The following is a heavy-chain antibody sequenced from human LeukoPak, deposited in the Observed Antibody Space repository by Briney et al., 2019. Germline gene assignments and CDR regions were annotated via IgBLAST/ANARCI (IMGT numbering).Heavy chain of an antibody. J-gene: IGHJ4*02. Sequence: GGSLRLSCAASGFTFSNSWMTWVRQAPGKGLEWVANIKQDGSEKYYVDSVKGRFTISRDNAKNSLYLQMNSLRAEDTAVYYCARDLDWGCFDYWGQGTLVTVSS. D-gene: IGHD3/OR15-3a*01. V-gene: IGHV3-7*04. CDR3: ARDLDWGCFDY. CDR2: IKQDGSEK. CDR1: GFTFSNSW.